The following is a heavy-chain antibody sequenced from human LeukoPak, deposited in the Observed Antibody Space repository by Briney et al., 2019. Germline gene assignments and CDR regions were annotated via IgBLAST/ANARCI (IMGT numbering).Heavy chain of an antibody. D-gene: IGHD6-13*01. CDR3: ARPVAATGNFDY. V-gene: IGHV4-30-2*01. Sequence: SETLSLTCAVSGGSISSGGYSWSWIRQPPGKGLEWIGYIYHSGSTYYNPSLKSRVTISVDRSKNQFSLKLSSVTAADTAVYYCARPVAATGNFDYWGQGTLVTVSS. J-gene: IGHJ4*02. CDR1: GGSISSGGYS. CDR2: IYHSGST.